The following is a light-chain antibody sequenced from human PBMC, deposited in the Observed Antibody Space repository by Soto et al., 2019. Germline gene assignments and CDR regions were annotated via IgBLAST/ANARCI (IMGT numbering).Light chain of an antibody. Sequence: QSALTQPASVSGSPGQSITISCTGTSSDIGRNNYVSWYQQHPGKAPKLMIYDVTNRPSGVSNRFSGSKSGNTASLTISGLQAEDEADYYCSSYTTSSTLFGAGTTLTVL. CDR1: SSDIGRNNY. V-gene: IGLV2-14*03. CDR2: DVT. CDR3: SSYTTSSTL. J-gene: IGLJ2*01.